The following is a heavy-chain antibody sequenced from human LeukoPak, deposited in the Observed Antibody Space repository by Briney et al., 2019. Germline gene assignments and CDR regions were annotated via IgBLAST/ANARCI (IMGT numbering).Heavy chain of an antibody. CDR1: GYTFTGYY. V-gene: IGHV1-2*02. CDR2: INPNSGGT. Sequence: ASVKVSCKASGYTFTGYYMHWVRQAPGQGLEWMGWINPNSGGTNYAQKFQGRVTMTRDTSISTAYMELSRLRSDDTAVYYCARDPRSSSSSDAFEIWGQGTMDTVSS. J-gene: IGHJ3*02. D-gene: IGHD6-6*01. CDR3: ARDPRSSSSSDAFEI.